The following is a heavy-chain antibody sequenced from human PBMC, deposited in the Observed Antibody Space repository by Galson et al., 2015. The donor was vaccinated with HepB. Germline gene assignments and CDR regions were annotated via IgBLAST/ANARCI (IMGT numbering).Heavy chain of an antibody. V-gene: IGHV5-51*03. CDR1: GYSFTSYW. CDR3: ARPYYYDSRGYYPPGY. CDR2: INSGDSDT. J-gene: IGHJ4*02. Sequence: QSGAEVKKPGESLKISCKGSGYSFTSYWIAWVRQMPGKGLEWMGIINSGDSDTRHSPSFQGQVTISVDKSISTVYLQWSSLKASDTAMYYCARPYYYDSRGYYPPGYWGQGTLVSVSS. D-gene: IGHD3-22*01.